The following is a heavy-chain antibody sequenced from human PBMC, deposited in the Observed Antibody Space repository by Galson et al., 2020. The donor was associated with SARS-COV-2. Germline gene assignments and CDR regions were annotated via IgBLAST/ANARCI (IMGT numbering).Heavy chain of an antibody. CDR1: GFTFSSYG. D-gene: IGHD4-17*01. V-gene: IGHV3-30*18. CDR2: ISYDGSNK. CDR3: AKDEGDDYGDYGPFDY. Sequence: GESLKISCAASGFTFSSYGMHWVRQAPGKGLAWVAVISYDGSNKYYADSVTGRFTISRDNSKNTLYLQMNSLRAEDTAVYYCAKDEGDDYGDYGPFDYWGQGTLVTVSS. J-gene: IGHJ4*02.